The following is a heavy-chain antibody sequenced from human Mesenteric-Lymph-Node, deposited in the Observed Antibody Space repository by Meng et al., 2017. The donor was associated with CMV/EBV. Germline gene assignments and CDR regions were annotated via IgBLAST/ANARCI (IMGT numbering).Heavy chain of an antibody. V-gene: IGHV1-2*02. J-gene: IGHJ4*02. D-gene: IGHD6-25*01. CDR3: ARRGAVGGSFDY. CDR1: GYTFSGYY. Sequence: ASVKVSCKASGYTFSGYYLHWVRQAPGQGLELMGWINPNSGGTTYAQKFQGSVTMTRDTSITTAYMELSRLRSDDTAIYYCARRGAVGGSFDYWGQGTLVTVSS. CDR2: INPNSGGT.